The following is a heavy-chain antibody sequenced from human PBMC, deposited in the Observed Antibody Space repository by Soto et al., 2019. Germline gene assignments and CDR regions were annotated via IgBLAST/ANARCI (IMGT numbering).Heavy chain of an antibody. Sequence: EVQLVEPGGNLARPGESLRLSCAASGFKFDDYAFHWVRQVPGKGPEWVSGINWNGAYSGYADSVKGRFTISRDNAGNSVYLQMASLRPEDTALYYCARVHSSGWYVEPYDAWGQGTMVTVSS. CDR2: INWNGAYS. CDR3: ARVHSSGWYVEPYDA. J-gene: IGHJ3*01. CDR1: GFKFDDYA. V-gene: IGHV3-9*01. D-gene: IGHD6-19*01.